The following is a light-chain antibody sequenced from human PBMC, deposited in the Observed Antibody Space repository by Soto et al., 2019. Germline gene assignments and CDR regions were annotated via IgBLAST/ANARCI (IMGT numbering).Light chain of an antibody. J-gene: IGKJ1*01. Sequence: DIQMTQSPSSLSASVGDRVTITCRASQDISNYLAWYQQKPGKVPELLIYAASGLQSGVPSRFSGSGSGTDFTLTITSLQPEDVATYYCQKYNSAHSAPWTFGQGTKVEIK. CDR2: AAS. CDR1: QDISNY. CDR3: QKYNSAHSAPWT. V-gene: IGKV1-27*01.